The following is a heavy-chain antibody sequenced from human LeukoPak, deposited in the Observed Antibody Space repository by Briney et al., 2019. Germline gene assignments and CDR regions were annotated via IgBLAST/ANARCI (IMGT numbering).Heavy chain of an antibody. V-gene: IGHV3-13*04. CDR3: SRDSSGWGLAV. CDR1: GFSFNAYD. D-gene: IGHD6-19*01. Sequence: GGSLRLSCAAAGFSFNAYDMHWVRQATGRGLEWVSYIGSAGDTYYAGSVKGRFTISRDDAKNSLYLQLNSLGVWDTAVYYCSRDSSGWGLAVWGQGTTVTVSS. CDR2: IGSAGDT. J-gene: IGHJ6*02.